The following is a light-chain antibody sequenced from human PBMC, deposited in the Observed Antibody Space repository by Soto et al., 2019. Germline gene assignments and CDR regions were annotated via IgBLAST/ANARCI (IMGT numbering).Light chain of an antibody. CDR3: QHYNSYSEA. Sequence: DIQMTQSPSTLSGSVGDRVTITCRASQTISSWLAWYQQKPGKAPKLLIYKASTLKSGVPSRFSRSGSWTGFTLTISSLQPDDFATYYCQHYNSYSEAFGQGTKVDI. CDR2: KAS. V-gene: IGKV1-5*03. J-gene: IGKJ1*01. CDR1: QTISSW.